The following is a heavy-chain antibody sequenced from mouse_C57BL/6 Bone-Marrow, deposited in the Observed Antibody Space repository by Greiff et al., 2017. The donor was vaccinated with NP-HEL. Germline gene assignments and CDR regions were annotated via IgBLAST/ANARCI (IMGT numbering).Heavy chain of an antibody. CDR3: ARRTVARAMDY. Sequence: QVHVKQSGAELVKPGASVQMSCKASGYTFTSYWITWVKQRPGQGLEWIGDIYPGSGSTNYNEKFKSKATLTVDPSSSTAYMQLSSLTSEDSAVYYCARRTVARAMDYWGQGTSVTVSS. CDR2: IYPGSGST. D-gene: IGHD1-1*01. CDR1: GYTFTSYW. V-gene: IGHV1-55*01. J-gene: IGHJ4*01.